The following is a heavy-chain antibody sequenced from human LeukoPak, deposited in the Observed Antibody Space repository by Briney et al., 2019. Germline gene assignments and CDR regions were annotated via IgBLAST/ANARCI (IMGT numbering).Heavy chain of an antibody. J-gene: IGHJ4*02. V-gene: IGHV4-34*01. Sequence: SETLSLTCTVYGVSFSGYYWSWIRQPPGKGLEWIGEINHSGSTNHNPSLKSRVTMSVDTSKNQFSLKLSSVTAADTAVYYCARPHSTFFDQDAAYYFDYWGQGTLVTVSS. CDR3: ARPHSTFFDQDAAYYFDY. D-gene: IGHD3-9*01. CDR2: INHSGST. CDR1: GVSFSGYY.